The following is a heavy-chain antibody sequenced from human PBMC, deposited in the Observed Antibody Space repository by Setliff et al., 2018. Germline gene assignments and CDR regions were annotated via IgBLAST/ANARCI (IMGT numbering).Heavy chain of an antibody. CDR1: GFTFPNHG. D-gene: IGHD3-9*01. CDR2: IRHDGNNK. V-gene: IGHV3-30*02. J-gene: IGHJ4*02. Sequence: GGSLRLSCAASGFTFPNHGMHWVRQAPGKGLEWVTFIRHDGNNKYYRDSVRGRFAISRDNSKNTVYLQMNNLRPEDTAIYYCAKEMMEVMMTGLEFWGQGTMVTVSS. CDR3: AKEMMEVMMTGLEF.